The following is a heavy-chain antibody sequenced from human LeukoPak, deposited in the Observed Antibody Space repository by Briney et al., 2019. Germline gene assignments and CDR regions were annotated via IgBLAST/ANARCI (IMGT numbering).Heavy chain of an antibody. CDR1: GFTFSRYN. Sequence: KPGGSLRLSCAGSGFTFSRYNMNWFRQAPGKGLERVSSISSRSSYIIYADSVKGRFTISRDNAKNSLYLQMDSLGAEDTAVYYCARDAQWLVPEGYYYYMDVWGKGTTGTVSS. CDR3: ARDAQWLVPEGYYYYMDV. D-gene: IGHD6-19*01. J-gene: IGHJ6*03. V-gene: IGHV3-21*01. CDR2: ISSRSSYI.